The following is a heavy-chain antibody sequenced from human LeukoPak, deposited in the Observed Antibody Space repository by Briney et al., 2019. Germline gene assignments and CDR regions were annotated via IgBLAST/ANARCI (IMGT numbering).Heavy chain of an antibody. CDR2: IDPSDSYT. CDR3: ARPVYGSGNRMDV. D-gene: IGHD3-10*01. V-gene: IGHV5-10-1*01. CDR1: GYCFTSYW. Sequence: GESLKISCKGSGYCFTSYWISWVRQMPGKGLEWMGRIDPSDSYTNYSPSFRGHVTMSADKSISTAYLQWSSLKASDTAIYYCARPVYGSGNRMDVWGKGTTVTVSS. J-gene: IGHJ6*04.